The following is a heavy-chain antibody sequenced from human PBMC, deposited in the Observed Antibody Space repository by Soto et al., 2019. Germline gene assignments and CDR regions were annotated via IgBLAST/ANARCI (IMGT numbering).Heavy chain of an antibody. D-gene: IGHD6-13*01. CDR3: ARCNYAGGTVYSWCGP. V-gene: IGHV3-30*03. J-gene: IGHJ5*02. Sequence: QVQLVESGGGVVQSGRSLRLSCAASGFTFSSYVMYWVRQAPGKGLEWVAVISYDGSGEHYADSVKGRFTISRDNSKNMLYLQMNSLRVEDTAVYYCARCNYAGGTVYSWCGPWGQGSLVTVSS. CDR1: GFTFSSYV. CDR2: ISYDGSGE.